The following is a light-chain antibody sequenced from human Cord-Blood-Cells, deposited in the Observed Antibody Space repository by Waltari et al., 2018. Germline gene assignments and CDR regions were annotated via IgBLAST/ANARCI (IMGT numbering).Light chain of an antibody. CDR1: QSVSSSY. V-gene: IGKV3-20*01. CDR3: QQYGSSPIT. Sequence: EIGLTQSPGTLSLSPGERATLSCRASQSVSSSYLAWYQQKPGKAPRLLTDGASSRATGIPDRFSGSGSGTDFTLTISRLEPEDFAVYYCQQYGSSPITFGQGTRLEIK. J-gene: IGKJ5*01. CDR2: GAS.